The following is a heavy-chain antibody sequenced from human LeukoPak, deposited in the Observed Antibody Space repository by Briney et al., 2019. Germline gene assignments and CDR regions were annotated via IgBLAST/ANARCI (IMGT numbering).Heavy chain of an antibody. CDR3: ASEPRGYDSSGYYLKDY. D-gene: IGHD3-22*01. J-gene: IGHJ4*02. Sequence: ETLSLTCAVSGGSISSSNWWSWVRQAPGKGLEWVANIKQDGSEKYYVDSVKGRFTISRDNAKNSLYLQMNSLRAEDTAVYYCASEPRGYDSSGYYLKDYWGQGTLVTVSS. CDR2: IKQDGSEK. V-gene: IGHV3-7*01. CDR1: GGSISSSNW.